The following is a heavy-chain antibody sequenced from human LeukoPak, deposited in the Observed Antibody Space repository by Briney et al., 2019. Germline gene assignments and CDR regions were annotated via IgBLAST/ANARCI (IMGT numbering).Heavy chain of an antibody. V-gene: IGHV5-51*01. CDR2: IYPDDSDI. D-gene: IGHD2-21*02. Sequence: GESLKISCKGSGYTFNIYWIGWVRQMPGKGLEWMGMIYPDDSDIRYRPSFQGQVTISADKSISTAYLQWSSLKASDTAMYYCARRAYCGGDCYVDYWGQGTLVTVSS. J-gene: IGHJ4*02. CDR1: GYTFNIYW. CDR3: ARRAYCGGDCYVDY.